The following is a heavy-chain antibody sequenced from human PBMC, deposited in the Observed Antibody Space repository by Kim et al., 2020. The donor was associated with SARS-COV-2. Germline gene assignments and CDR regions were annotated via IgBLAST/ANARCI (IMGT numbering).Heavy chain of an antibody. V-gene: IGHV3-23*01. D-gene: IGHD5-12*01. CDR3: AKEGSLDIVATIYDSDFGY. J-gene: IGHJ4*02. Sequence: GRLTISRDNSKNTLYLQMNSLRDEDTAVYYCAKEGSLDIVATIYDSDFGYWGQGTLVTVSS.